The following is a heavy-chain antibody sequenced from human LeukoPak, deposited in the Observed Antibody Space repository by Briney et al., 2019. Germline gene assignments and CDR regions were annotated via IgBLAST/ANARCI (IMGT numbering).Heavy chain of an antibody. V-gene: IGHV3-64D*06. J-gene: IGHJ4*02. CDR3: VKGYCSSISCSLIDY. CDR1: GFTLSRYG. CDR2: ISSNGGST. D-gene: IGHD2-2*01. Sequence: GGSLRLSCSASGFTLSRYGMHWVRQAPGKGLEYVSGISSNGGSTNYADSVKGRFTISRDNSKNTLHLQMSSLRAEDTAVYYYVKGYCSSISCSLIDYGGQGTLVTVSS.